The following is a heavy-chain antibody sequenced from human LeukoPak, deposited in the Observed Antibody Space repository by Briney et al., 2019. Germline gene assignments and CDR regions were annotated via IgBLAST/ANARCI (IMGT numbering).Heavy chain of an antibody. CDR1: GFTFSTAW. J-gene: IGHJ4*02. D-gene: IGHD3-10*01. CDR2: IKSKNVGGTT. CDR3: ITEYYGSAMY. Sequence: PGGSLRLSCAASGFTFSTAWMSWVRQAPGKGLGWVGRIKSKNVGGTTEFTAPVKGRFTISRDDSKNTVYLQMNSLRTEDTAVYYCITEYYGSAMYWGQGALVTVSS. V-gene: IGHV3-15*01.